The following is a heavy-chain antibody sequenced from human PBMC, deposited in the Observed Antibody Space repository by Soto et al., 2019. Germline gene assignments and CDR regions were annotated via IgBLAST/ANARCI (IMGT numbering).Heavy chain of an antibody. Sequence: WXSGEVSCRASSYTFTSYAMHRVRQAPGQRLEWMGWINAGNGNTKYSQKFQGRVTITRDTSASTAYMELSSLRSEDTAVYYCASIGIAVAERAWYWGQGTLVTVSS. V-gene: IGHV1-3*01. CDR1: SYTFTSYA. CDR2: INAGNGNT. CDR3: ASIGIAVAERAWY. D-gene: IGHD6-19*01. J-gene: IGHJ4*02.